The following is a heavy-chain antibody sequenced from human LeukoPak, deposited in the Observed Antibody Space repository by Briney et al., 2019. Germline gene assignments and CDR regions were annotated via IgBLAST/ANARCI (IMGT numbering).Heavy chain of an antibody. J-gene: IGHJ4*02. CDR2: VHPNSGNT. V-gene: IGHV1-8*01. CDR1: GYPFRTYE. Sequence: ASVKVSCRTSGYPFRTYEINWVRRAAGQGLEWMGWVHPNSGNTAYAQKFQGRVTMTRGTSISTAYMELSGLRSEDTAVYYCARGRRVRGPLWYWGQGTLVTVSS. CDR3: ARGRRVRGPLWY. D-gene: IGHD3-10*01.